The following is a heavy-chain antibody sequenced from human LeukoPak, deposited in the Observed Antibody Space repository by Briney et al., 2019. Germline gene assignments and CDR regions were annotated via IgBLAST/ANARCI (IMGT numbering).Heavy chain of an antibody. CDR2: ISDRGELT. D-gene: IGHD3-22*01. CDR1: GFTFSTYA. CDR3: VKDRPNYYGSEGHYYRQNGDS. Sequence: GGSLRLSCGASGFTFSTYAMSWVRQPPGKGREWFASISDRGELTYYTDSVRGRFTISRDNSRSTLYLQINFLRTDDTAVYYCVKDRPNYYGSEGHYYRQNGDSWGQGTLVTVSS. V-gene: IGHV3-23*01. J-gene: IGHJ5*01.